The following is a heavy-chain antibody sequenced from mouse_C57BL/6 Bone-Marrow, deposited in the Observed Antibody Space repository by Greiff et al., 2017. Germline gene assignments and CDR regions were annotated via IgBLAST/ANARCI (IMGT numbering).Heavy chain of an antibody. Sequence: EVQRVESGGGLVKPGGSLKLSCAASGFTFSDYGMHWVRQAPEKGLEWVAYISSGSSTIYYADTVKGRFTISRDNAKNTLFLQMTSLRSEDTAMYYCARWIYYDYGYYFDYWGQGTTLTVSS. D-gene: IGHD2-4*01. CDR1: GFTFSDYG. CDR3: ARWIYYDYGYYFDY. CDR2: ISSGSSTI. J-gene: IGHJ2*01. V-gene: IGHV5-17*01.